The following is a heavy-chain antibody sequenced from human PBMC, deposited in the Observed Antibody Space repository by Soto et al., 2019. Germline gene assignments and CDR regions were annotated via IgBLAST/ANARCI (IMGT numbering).Heavy chain of an antibody. Sequence: SETLSLTCAVSGGSINNGGYSWSWIPQPPRKGLEWIGYMYHSGSTYYNPSLKSRVTISIDRSKNQFSLKLSSVTAADTAVYYCARDRRDGYNYYFDYWGQGTLVTVSS. CDR2: MYHSGST. D-gene: IGHD5-12*01. V-gene: IGHV4-30-2*01. J-gene: IGHJ4*02. CDR1: GGSINNGGYS. CDR3: ARDRRDGYNYYFDY.